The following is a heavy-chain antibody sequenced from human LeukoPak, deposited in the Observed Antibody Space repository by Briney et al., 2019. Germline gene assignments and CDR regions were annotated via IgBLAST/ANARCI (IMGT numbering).Heavy chain of an antibody. CDR1: GFTLSHYW. J-gene: IGHJ4*02. D-gene: IGHD3-10*01. Sequence: GGSLRLSCATSGFTLSHYWMSWVRQAPGKGLEWVANINNDGSVRFYVESVKGRFTIYRDNARNSLYLHTNNLRIEDTAMYYCARDYYGPAEYGGPGTLVTVSS. CDR2: INNDGSVR. V-gene: IGHV3-7*01. CDR3: ARDYYGPAEY.